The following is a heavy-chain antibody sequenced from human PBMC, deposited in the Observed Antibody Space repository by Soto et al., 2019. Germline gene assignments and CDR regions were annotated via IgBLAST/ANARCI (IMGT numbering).Heavy chain of an antibody. CDR1: GFTFSTYR. CDR2: IKQDGSEE. V-gene: IGHV3-7*01. Sequence: EVQLVESGGGLVQPGGSLRLSCAASGFTFSTYRMSWVGQAPGKGLECVARIKQDGSEEYYVDSVKGRVSISRDNAKNSLYLQMNSLRADDTAVYYCARALNLDLWGQGTLVTVSS. CDR3: ARALNLDL. J-gene: IGHJ5*02.